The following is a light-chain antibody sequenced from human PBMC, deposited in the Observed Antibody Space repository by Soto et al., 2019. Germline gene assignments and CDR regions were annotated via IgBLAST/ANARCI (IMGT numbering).Light chain of an antibody. CDR2: GAS. CDR3: QQSVRSPPSWT. CDR1: QSISSSF. J-gene: IGKJ1*01. V-gene: IGKV3-20*01. Sequence: ETVLTQSPGTLSLSPGERATLSCRASQSISSSFLACYQQKPGQAPRLLLYGASSRATGIPDRFSGSGSGTDFTLSLSSLEPADAAVYSCQQSVRSPPSWTFGQGTKVEIK.